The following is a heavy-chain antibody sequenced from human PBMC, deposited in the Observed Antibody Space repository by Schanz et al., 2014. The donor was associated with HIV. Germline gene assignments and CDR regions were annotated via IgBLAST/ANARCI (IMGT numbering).Heavy chain of an antibody. CDR3: ARVASAVDGADYGMDV. CDR2: INHDGSVK. CDR1: GFTFSDYW. J-gene: IGHJ6*02. Sequence: EVQLVESGGGLVQPGGSLRLSCAASGFTFSDYWMSWVRQAPGKGLEWVANINHDGSVKGYLASVKGRVTISRDNAKNSLYLQMNSLRVEDTALFYCARVASAVDGADYGMDVWGQGIMVTVSS. V-gene: IGHV3-7*01. D-gene: IGHD2-15*01.